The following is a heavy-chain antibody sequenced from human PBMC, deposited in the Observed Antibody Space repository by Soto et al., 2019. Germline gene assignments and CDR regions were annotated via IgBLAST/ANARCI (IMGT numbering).Heavy chain of an antibody. J-gene: IGHJ6*03. CDR3: ARDLDPYYMDV. V-gene: IGHV1-3*01. CDR1: GYTFTSYA. D-gene: IGHD3-3*01. Sequence: EASVKVSCKASGYTFTSYAMHWVRQAPGQRLEWMGWINAGNGNTKYSQKFQGRVTITRDTSASTAYMELSSLRSEDTAVYYCARDLDPYYMDVWGKGTTVTVSS. CDR2: INAGNGNT.